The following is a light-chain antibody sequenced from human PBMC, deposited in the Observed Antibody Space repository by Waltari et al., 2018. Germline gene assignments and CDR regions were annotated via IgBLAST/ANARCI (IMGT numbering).Light chain of an antibody. J-gene: IGKJ1*01. CDR1: QTVLHRDNNKNY. Sequence: DIVMTQSPDSLAVSLGERATIHCKSSQTVLHRDNNKNYLTWYQQKPGQPPKLLFSWASIRESGVPDRLSASGSGTDFTLTISSLQAEDVAVYYCHQHYTTPWTFGQGTKVEIK. CDR3: HQHYTTPWT. CDR2: WAS. V-gene: IGKV4-1*01.